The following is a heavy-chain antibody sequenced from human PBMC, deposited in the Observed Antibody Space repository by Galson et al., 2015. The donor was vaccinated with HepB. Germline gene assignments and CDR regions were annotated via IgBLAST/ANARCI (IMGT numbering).Heavy chain of an antibody. J-gene: IGHJ5*02. CDR3: VLTYTSGFFWFDP. Sequence: SLRLSCAASGFTFSSYAMSWVRQAPGKGLEWVSAISGSGGSTYYADSVKGRFTISRDNSKNTLYLQMNSLRAEDTAVYYCVLTYTSGFFWFDPWGQGTLVTASS. V-gene: IGHV3-23*01. D-gene: IGHD5-12*01. CDR2: ISGSGGST. CDR1: GFTFSSYA.